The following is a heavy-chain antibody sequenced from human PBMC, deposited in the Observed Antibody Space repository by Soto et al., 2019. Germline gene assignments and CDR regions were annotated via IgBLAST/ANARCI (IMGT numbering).Heavy chain of an antibody. Sequence: EVQLLDSGGGLVQPGGSLRLSCAASGFTFSNYAMTWVRQGPGKGLEWVSGISGSGGRSYYADSVKGRFTISRDNSKSPLYLQMNSLRAEDPAVYYCAKAYFVWSSEQPYYFDYWGQGTLVTVSS. CDR3: AKAYFVWSSEQPYYFDY. CDR1: GFTFSNYA. CDR2: ISGSGGRS. D-gene: IGHD3-16*01. V-gene: IGHV3-23*01. J-gene: IGHJ4*02.